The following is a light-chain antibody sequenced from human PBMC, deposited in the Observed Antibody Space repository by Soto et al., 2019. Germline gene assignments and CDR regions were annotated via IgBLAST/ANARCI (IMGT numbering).Light chain of an antibody. CDR2: GAS. J-gene: IGKJ2*01. V-gene: IGKV3-20*01. Sequence: EIVLTQSPGTLSLSPGERATLSCRASQSISSSYLTWYQHKPGQAPRLLIYGASSRATGLPDRFSGSGSGTEFTLTISRLEPEDFAVYYCQQYCSSSYTFGQGTQLEIK. CDR1: QSISSSY. CDR3: QQYCSSSYT.